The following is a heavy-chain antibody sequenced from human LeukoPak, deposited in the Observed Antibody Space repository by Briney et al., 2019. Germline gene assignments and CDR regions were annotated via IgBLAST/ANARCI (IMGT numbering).Heavy chain of an antibody. V-gene: IGHV3-48*03. CDR2: ISSSGSTI. J-gene: IGHJ4*02. CDR3: VRMGRYGDYDY. Sequence: PGGSLRLSCAASGFTFSSYEMNWVCQAPGKGLEWVSYISSSGSTIYYADSVKGRFTISRDNAKNSLYLQMNSLRAEDTAVYYCVRMGRYGDYDYWGQGTLVTVSS. CDR1: GFTFSSYE. D-gene: IGHD4-17*01.